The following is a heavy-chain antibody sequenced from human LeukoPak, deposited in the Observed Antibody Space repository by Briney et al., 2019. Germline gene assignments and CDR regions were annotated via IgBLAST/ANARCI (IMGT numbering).Heavy chain of an antibody. J-gene: IGHJ4*02. CDR2: IYYSGST. CDR3: ARGRRSSRDY. V-gene: IGHV4-31*02. CDR1: GFTFSSYS. Sequence: LRLSCAASGFTFSSYSMNWIRQHPGKGLEWIGYIYYSGSTYYNPSLKSRVAISVDTSKNQLSLKLSSVTAADTAVYYCARGRRSSRDYWGQGTLVTVSS. D-gene: IGHD6-6*01.